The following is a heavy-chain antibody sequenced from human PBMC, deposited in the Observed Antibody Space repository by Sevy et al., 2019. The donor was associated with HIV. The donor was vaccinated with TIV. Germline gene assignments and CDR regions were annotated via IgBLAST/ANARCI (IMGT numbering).Heavy chain of an antibody. D-gene: IGHD2-2*02. V-gene: IGHV3-11*01. Sequence: GGSLRLSCAASGFTFSEYYMSWVRLAPGRGLEWLSHISASGSVVYYADSVKGRFTISRDNTKNLLYLQMNSLSPDDTAVYYCTRSPGYTTGCVTHSSHRCDSWGQGTQVTVSS. CDR3: TRSPGYTTGCVTHSSHRCDS. CDR1: GFTFSEYY. J-gene: IGHJ4*02. CDR2: ISASGSVV.